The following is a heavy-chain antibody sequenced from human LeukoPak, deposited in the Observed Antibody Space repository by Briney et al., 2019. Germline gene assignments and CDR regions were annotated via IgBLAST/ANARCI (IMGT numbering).Heavy chain of an antibody. CDR2: ISSSSSYI. V-gene: IGHV3-21*01. CDR3: ARAVGQKWWDDFWSGPPPRDYYMDV. J-gene: IGHJ6*03. CDR1: GFTFSSYS. Sequence: GGSLRLSCAASGFTFSSYSMNWVRQAPGKGLEWVSSISSSSSYIYYADSVKGRFTISRDNAKNSLYLQMNSLRAEDTAVYYCARAVGQKWWDDFWSGPPPRDYYMDVWGKGTTVTVSS. D-gene: IGHD3-3*01.